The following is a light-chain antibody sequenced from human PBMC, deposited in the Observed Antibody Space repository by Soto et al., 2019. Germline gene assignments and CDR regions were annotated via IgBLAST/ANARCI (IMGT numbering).Light chain of an antibody. Sequence: DIVMTQSPLSLPVTPGEPASISCRSSQSLLHSNGYNYLDWYPQKPGQSPQLLIYLGSNRASGVPDRFSGSGSGTDFTLKISRVEAEDVGVYYCMQALQTPRYTFGQGTKLEIK. CDR3: MQALQTPRYT. CDR2: LGS. J-gene: IGKJ2*01. CDR1: QSLLHSNGYNY. V-gene: IGKV2-28*01.